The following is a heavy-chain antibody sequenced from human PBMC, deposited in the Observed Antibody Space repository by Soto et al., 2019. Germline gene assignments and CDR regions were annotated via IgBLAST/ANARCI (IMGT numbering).Heavy chain of an antibody. Sequence: SETLSLTCTVSGGSISSYYWSWIRQPPGKGLEWNGYIYYSGSTNYNPSLKSRVTISVDTSKNQFSLKLSSVTAADTAVYYCARQRWFGELLSVDPRNWFDPWGQGTLVTVSS. CDR1: GGSISSYY. CDR2: IYYSGST. V-gene: IGHV4-59*08. CDR3: ARQRWFGELLSVDPRNWFDP. D-gene: IGHD3-10*01. J-gene: IGHJ5*02.